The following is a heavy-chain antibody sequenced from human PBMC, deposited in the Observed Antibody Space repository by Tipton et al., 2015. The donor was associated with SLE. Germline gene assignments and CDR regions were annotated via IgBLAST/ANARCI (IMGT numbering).Heavy chain of an antibody. CDR3: ARERGSQDIVVVPAAIGLDY. Sequence: TLSLTCAVYGGPFSGYYWSWIRQPPGKGLEWIGEINHSGSTNYNPSLKSRVTISVDTSKNQFSLKLSSVTAADTAVYYCARERGSQDIVVVPAAIGLDYWGQGTLVTVSS. D-gene: IGHD2-2*02. CDR2: INHSGST. J-gene: IGHJ4*02. V-gene: IGHV4-34*01. CDR1: GGPFSGYY.